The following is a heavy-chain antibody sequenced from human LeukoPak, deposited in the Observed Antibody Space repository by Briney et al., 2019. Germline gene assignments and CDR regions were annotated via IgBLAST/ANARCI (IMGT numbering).Heavy chain of an antibody. V-gene: IGHV4-38-2*02. J-gene: IGHJ5*02. CDR3: ARVRYCSSTSCYNWFDP. CDR2: IYHSGST. Sequence: SETLSLTCTVSGYSISSGYYWGWIRPPPGKGLEWIGSIYHSGSTYYNPSLKSRVTISVDTSKNQFSLKLSSVTAADTAVYYCARVRYCSSTSCYNWFDPWGQGTLVTVSS. CDR1: GYSISSGYY. D-gene: IGHD2-2*01.